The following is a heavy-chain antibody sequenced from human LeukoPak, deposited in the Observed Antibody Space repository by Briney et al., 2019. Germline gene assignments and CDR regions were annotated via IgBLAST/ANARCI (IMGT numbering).Heavy chain of an antibody. V-gene: IGHV3-74*01. J-gene: IGHJ2*01. Sequence: PGGSLRLSCAASGFTFSTYWMHWVRQAPGKGLMWVSRINSDGSSTTYADSVKGRFTISRDNAKNTLYLQMNSQRGEDTAVYYCARAAAGYWYFDLWGRGTLVTVSS. CDR1: GFTFSTYW. CDR3: ARAAAGYWYFDL. CDR2: INSDGSST. D-gene: IGHD6-13*01.